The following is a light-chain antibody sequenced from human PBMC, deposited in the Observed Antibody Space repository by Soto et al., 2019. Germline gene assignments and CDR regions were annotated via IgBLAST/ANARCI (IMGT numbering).Light chain of an antibody. CDR1: QSVSSSY. CDR3: QHYGSSPRT. V-gene: IGKV3-20*01. CDR2: GAS. Sequence: EIVLTQSPGTLSLSPGERATLSCRASQSVSSSYLAWYQQKPGQAPRLLIYGASTRATGIPDRFSGSGSGTDFTLTISRLEPEDFALYYCQHYGSSPRTFGQGTKLELK. J-gene: IGKJ2*01.